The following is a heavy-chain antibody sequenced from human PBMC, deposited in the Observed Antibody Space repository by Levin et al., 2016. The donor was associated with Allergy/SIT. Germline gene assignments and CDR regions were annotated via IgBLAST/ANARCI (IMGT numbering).Heavy chain of an antibody. CDR3: AAPSGNYYGGAFDI. D-gene: IGHD1-26*01. CDR2: INPNSGGT. V-gene: IGHV1-2*04. Sequence: WVRQAPGQGLEWMGWINPNSGGTNYAQKFQGWVTMTRDTSISTAYMELSRLRSDDTAVYYCAAPSGNYYGGAFDIWGQGTMVTVSS. J-gene: IGHJ3*02.